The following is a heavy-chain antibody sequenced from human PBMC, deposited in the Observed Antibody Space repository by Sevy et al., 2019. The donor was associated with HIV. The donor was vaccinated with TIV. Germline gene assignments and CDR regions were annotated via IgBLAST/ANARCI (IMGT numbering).Heavy chain of an antibody. Sequence: GGSLRLSCLASGSSFRIHWMSWVRQAPGKGLEWVAKINQDGGQKYYVDSVKGRFTISRDNAKSSLYLQMNSLRVEDTALYYCARGPDPVPGVAYDVWGQGTMVTVSS. CDR2: INQDGGQK. CDR3: ARGPDPVPGVAYDV. CDR1: GSSFRIHW. J-gene: IGHJ3*01. V-gene: IGHV3-7*03.